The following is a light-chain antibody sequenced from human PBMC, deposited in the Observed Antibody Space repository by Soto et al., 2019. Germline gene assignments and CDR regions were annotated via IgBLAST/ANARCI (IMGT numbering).Light chain of an antibody. CDR1: SSNIGAGYD. CDR3: QSYDSSLSGYV. CDR2: GNS. Sequence: QSVLTQPPSVSGAPGQRVTISCTGSSSNIGAGYDVHWYQQLPGTAPKRVIYGNSNRPSGVPDRFSGSKSGTSASLAITGLQAEDEADYYCQSYDSSLSGYVFGTGTKVTVL. V-gene: IGLV1-40*01. J-gene: IGLJ1*01.